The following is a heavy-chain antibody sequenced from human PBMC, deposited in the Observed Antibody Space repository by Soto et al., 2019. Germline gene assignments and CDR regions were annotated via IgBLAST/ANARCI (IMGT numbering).Heavy chain of an antibody. Sequence: ASVKVSCKASGYTFTIYYMHGVLQSPLQWLEWMGIINPSGGSTSYAQKFQGRVTMTRDTSTSTVYMELSSLRSEDTAVYYCARDLRGYSYLDYWGQGTLVTVSS. J-gene: IGHJ4*02. CDR3: ARDLRGYSYLDY. D-gene: IGHD5-18*01. V-gene: IGHV1-46*01. CDR2: INPSGGST. CDR1: GYTFTIYY.